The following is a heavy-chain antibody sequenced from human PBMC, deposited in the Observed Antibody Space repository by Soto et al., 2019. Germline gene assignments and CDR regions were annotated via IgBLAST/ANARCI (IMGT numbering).Heavy chain of an antibody. CDR2: IKSYTNGGTT. CDR1: GFIFSNAW. Sequence: PGGSLRLSCAASGFIFSNAWMSWVRQAPGKGLEWVGRIKSYTNGGTTDYAAPVKGRFAISRDDSKNTLYLQMNSLKTEDAGVYYCTTDDPINKYWGQGTLVTV. V-gene: IGHV3-15*01. J-gene: IGHJ4*02. CDR3: TTDDPINKY.